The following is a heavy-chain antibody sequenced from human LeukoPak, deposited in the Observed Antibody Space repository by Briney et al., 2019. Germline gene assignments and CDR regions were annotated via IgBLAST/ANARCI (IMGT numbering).Heavy chain of an antibody. V-gene: IGHV4-59*12. Sequence: SETLSLTCTVSGGSISSYYWSWIRQPPGKGLESIGYIYYSGSTNYNPSLKSRVTMSVDTSKNQFSLKLSSVTAADTAVYYCARGGEPLAFDIWGQGTMVTVSS. CDR2: IYYSGST. D-gene: IGHD1-14*01. CDR1: GGSISSYY. J-gene: IGHJ3*02. CDR3: ARGGEPLAFDI.